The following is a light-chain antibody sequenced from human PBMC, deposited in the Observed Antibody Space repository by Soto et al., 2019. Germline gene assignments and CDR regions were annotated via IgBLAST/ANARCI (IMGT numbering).Light chain of an antibody. Sequence: DIQMTQSPSTLSASVGDRVTITCRASQSIRSWLAWYQQKPGKAPNLLIYKTSSLQSGVPSRFSGSESGTEFTLTISSLQPDHFATYFCQQYDTYPWTFGQGTKVEIK. CDR3: QQYDTYPWT. V-gene: IGKV1-5*03. J-gene: IGKJ1*01. CDR1: QSIRSW. CDR2: KTS.